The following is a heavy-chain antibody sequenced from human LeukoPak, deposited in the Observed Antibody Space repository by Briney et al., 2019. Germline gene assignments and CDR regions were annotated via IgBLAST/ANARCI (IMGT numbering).Heavy chain of an antibody. V-gene: IGHV1-46*01. D-gene: IGHD3-3*01. CDR3: AKAPIIVKMSRGYDFWSGYSNYYYMDV. CDR1: GYTFTSYY. J-gene: IGHJ6*03. Sequence: ASVKVSCKASGYTFTSYYMHWVRQAPGQGLEWMGIINPSGGSTSYAQKFQGRVTMTRDTSTSTVYMELSSLRSEDTAVYYCAKAPIIVKMSRGYDFWSGYSNYYYMDVWGKGTTVTVSS. CDR2: INPSGGST.